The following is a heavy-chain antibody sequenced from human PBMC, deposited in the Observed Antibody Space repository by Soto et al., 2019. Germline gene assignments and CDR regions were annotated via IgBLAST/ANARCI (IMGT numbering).Heavy chain of an antibody. V-gene: IGHV3-74*01. J-gene: IGHJ6*02. D-gene: IGHD6-13*01. CDR1: GFTFSSYW. CDR2: INSDGSST. CDR3: ASSGSSWLYYYYYGMDV. Sequence: GGSLRLSCAASGFTFSSYWMHWVRQAPGKGLVWVSRINSDGSSTSYADSVKGRFTISRDNAKNTLYLQMNSLRAEDTAVYYCASSGSSWLYYYYYGMDVWGQGTTVTVSS.